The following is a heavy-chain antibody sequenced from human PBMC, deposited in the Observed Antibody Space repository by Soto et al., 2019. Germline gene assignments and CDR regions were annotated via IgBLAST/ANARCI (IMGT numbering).Heavy chain of an antibody. D-gene: IGHD2-15*01. CDR2: IIPIFGTA. Sequence: QVQLVQSGAEVKKPGSSVKVSCKASGGTFSSYAISWVRQAPGQGLEWMGGIIPIFGTANYAQKFQGRVTITADKSPSTAYMELSSLRSEDTAVYYCATTLGYCSGGSCYPSYYYGMDVWGQGTTVTVSS. CDR3: ATTLGYCSGGSCYPSYYYGMDV. J-gene: IGHJ6*02. CDR1: GGTFSSYA. V-gene: IGHV1-69*06.